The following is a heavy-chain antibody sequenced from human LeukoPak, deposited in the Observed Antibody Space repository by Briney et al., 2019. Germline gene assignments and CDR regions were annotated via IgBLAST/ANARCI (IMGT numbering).Heavy chain of an antibody. Sequence: ASVKVSCKASGGTFSSYAISWVRQAPGQGLEWMGGIIPIFGTANYAQKFQGRVTITTDESTSTAYMELSSLRSEDTAVYYCARMSEGYGSTYFDYWGQGTLVTVSS. D-gene: IGHD5/OR15-5a*01. CDR2: IIPIFGTA. V-gene: IGHV1-69*05. J-gene: IGHJ4*02. CDR3: ARMSEGYGSTYFDY. CDR1: GGTFSSYA.